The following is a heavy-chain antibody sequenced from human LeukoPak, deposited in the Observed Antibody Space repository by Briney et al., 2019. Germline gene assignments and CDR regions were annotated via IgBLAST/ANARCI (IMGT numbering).Heavy chain of an antibody. Sequence: GGSLRLSCAASGFTFDGYSMNWVRQAPGKGLEWVASISMSGRYIHYAGSVRGRFTISRDNGRNSVYLQMTGLRIEDTATYFCARWLDGYTPLDY. J-gene: IGHJ4*01. D-gene: IGHD5-24*01. CDR3: ARWLDGYTPLDY. V-gene: IGHV3-21*01. CDR2: ISMSGRYI. CDR1: GFTFDGYS.